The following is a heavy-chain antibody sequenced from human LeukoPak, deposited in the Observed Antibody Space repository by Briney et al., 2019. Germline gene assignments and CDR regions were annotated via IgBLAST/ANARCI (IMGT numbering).Heavy chain of an antibody. J-gene: IGHJ3*02. CDR1: GFTFSASA. Sequence: GGSLRLSCAASGFTFSASAIHWVRQASGKGLQWIGRIRNKGHGYATAYVASVRGRFTISRDDPRNTAYLQMNSLKIEDSAVYYCSVDRGSGPGGDDTFDIWGQGTMVTVSS. CDR3: SVDRGSGPGGDDTFDI. CDR2: IRNKGHGYAT. D-gene: IGHD3-10*01. V-gene: IGHV3-73*01.